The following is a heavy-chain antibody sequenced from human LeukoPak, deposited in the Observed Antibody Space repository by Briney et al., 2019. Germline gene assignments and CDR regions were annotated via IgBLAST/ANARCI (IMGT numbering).Heavy chain of an antibody. V-gene: IGHV3-9*01. CDR2: ICWNSGSI. CDR3: AKDPYYDILTGSHFDC. J-gene: IGHJ4*02. Sequence: GRSLRLSCAPSGYTFDEYAMHWVRQAPGKGLEWVSGICWNSGSIGYADSVKGRFTISRDNAKNSLYLQMNSLRAEDTALYYCAKDPYYDILTGSHFDCWGQGTLVTVSS. D-gene: IGHD3-9*01. CDR1: GYTFDEYA.